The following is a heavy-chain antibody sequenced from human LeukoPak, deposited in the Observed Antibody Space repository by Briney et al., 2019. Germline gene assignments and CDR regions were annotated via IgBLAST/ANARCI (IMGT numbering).Heavy chain of an antibody. J-gene: IGHJ3*02. V-gene: IGHV1-46*01. Sequence: ASVKVSCKASGYTFTSYYMNWVRQAPGQGLEWMGIINPSGGGTSSPQKFQGRVTMTRDTSTSTVYMELSSLRSEDTAVYYCARDSLRDRGPFDMWGQGTMVTVSA. CDR3: ARDSLRDRGPFDM. CDR1: GYTFTSYY. CDR2: INPSGGGT. D-gene: IGHD1-14*01.